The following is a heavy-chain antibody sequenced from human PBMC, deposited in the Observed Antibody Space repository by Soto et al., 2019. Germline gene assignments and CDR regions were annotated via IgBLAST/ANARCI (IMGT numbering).Heavy chain of an antibody. CDR3: ARVSLVTTPFFEY. D-gene: IGHD4-4*01. CDR1: GGSISSGGYY. V-gene: IGHV4-31*03. J-gene: IGHJ4*02. Sequence: QVQLQESGPGLVKPSQTLSLTCTVSGGSISSGGYYWSWLRQHPGKGLEWIGYIYYSGSTYYNPSLKSRVPISVDTSKNQFSLKLSSVTAADTAVYYCARVSLVTTPFFEYWGQGTMVTVSS. CDR2: IYYSGST.